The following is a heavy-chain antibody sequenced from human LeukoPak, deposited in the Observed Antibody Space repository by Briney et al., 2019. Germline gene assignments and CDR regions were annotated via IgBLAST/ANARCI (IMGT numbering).Heavy chain of an antibody. J-gene: IGHJ1*01. D-gene: IGHD2-15*01. CDR2: IIPIFGST. CDR3: ARVMVVAGNGGYFLY. Sequence: SVKVFCKASGGSLSSFALNWVRQTPGQGLEWMGGIIPIFGSTNYAQKFQVRATITADESTNTAYMELNSLRSEDTGVYYCARVMVVAGNGGYFLYWGQGTLVTVSS. V-gene: IGHV1-69*13. CDR1: GGSLSSFA.